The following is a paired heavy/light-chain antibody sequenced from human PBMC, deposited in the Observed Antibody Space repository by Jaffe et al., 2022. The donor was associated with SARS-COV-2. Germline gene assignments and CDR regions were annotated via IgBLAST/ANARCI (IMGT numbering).Heavy chain of an antibody. CDR1: GFTFIDYT. Sequence: EVQLLESGGGLVHPGGSLRLSCAASGFTFIDYTMNWVRQAPGKGLEWVSGIDGGGPTYYADSVKGRFTISRDNSRNTLYLQMNSLRAEDTAVYYCAKDGFTNNGVWDYFDYWGRGTLVTVSS. D-gene: IGHD2-8*01. J-gene: IGHJ4*02. CDR2: IDGGGPT. V-gene: IGHV3-23*01. CDR3: AKDGFTNNGVWDYFDY.
Light chain of an antibody. CDR2: GAS. CDR3: QQYGRSHEMYT. J-gene: IGKJ2*01. V-gene: IGKV3-20*01. Sequence: EIVLTQSPGTLSLSPGERATLSCRASQSVSSSYLAWYQQKLGQAPRLLIYGASSRATGIPDRFSGSGSGIDFTLTISRLEPEDFAVYYCQQYGRSHEMYTFGQGTKLEIK. CDR1: QSVSSSY.